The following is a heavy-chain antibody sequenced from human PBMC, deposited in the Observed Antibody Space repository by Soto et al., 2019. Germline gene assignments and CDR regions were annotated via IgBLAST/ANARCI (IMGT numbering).Heavy chain of an antibody. CDR2: VSGDASNT. D-gene: IGHD2-21*02. V-gene: IGHV3-23*01. CDR1: GFTFTDYG. Sequence: EVHLLESGGGLVQPGGSLRLSCAASGFTFTDYGINWVRQAPGKGLEWVSTVSGDASNTHYADSVKGRFTISRDNSRNTVFLQMNSLRAEDTAVYYCGRDEGDADEMFDYWGQGIQVIVSS. CDR3: GRDEGDADEMFDY. J-gene: IGHJ4*02.